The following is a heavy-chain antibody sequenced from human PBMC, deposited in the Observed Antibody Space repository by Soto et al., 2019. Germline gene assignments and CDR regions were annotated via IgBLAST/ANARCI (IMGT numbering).Heavy chain of an antibody. CDR3: ARVNYGYCSGGSCYYSY. V-gene: IGHV3-48*02. J-gene: IGHJ4*02. Sequence: EVQLVESGGGLVQPGGSLRLSCAASGFTFSSYSMNWVRQAPGKGLEWVSYISSSSSTIYYADSVKGRFTISRDNAKNSLYLQMNSLRDEDTAVYYCARVNYGYCSGGSCYYSYWGQGTLVTVSS. D-gene: IGHD2-15*01. CDR1: GFTFSSYS. CDR2: ISSSSSTI.